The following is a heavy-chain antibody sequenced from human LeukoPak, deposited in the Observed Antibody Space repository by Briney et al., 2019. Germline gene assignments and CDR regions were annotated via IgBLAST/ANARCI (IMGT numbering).Heavy chain of an antibody. CDR1: GFTFSSYA. V-gene: IGHV3-23*01. CDR2: IRGSGDRT. J-gene: IGHJ5*02. D-gene: IGHD3-10*01. CDR3: AKDRNYYGSGSSNWFDP. Sequence: PGGSLRLSCAASGFTFSSYAMSWVRQAPGKGLEWVSAIRGSGDRTHYADSVKGRFTISRDNSKNTLYLQMNSLRAEDTAVYYCAKDRNYYGSGSSNWFDPWGQGTLVTVSS.